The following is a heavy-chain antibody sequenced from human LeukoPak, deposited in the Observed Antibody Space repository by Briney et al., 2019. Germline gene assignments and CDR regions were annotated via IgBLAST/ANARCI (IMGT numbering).Heavy chain of an antibody. CDR2: ISGSGGST. Sequence: GGSLRLSCAASGFTFSSYWMSWVRQAPGKGLEWVSAISGSGGSTYYADSVKGRFTISRDNSKNTLYLQMNSLRAEDTAVYYCARDYGGSSPFDYWGQGTLVTVSS. J-gene: IGHJ4*02. V-gene: IGHV3-23*01. CDR1: GFTFSSYW. CDR3: ARDYGGSSPFDY. D-gene: IGHD4-23*01.